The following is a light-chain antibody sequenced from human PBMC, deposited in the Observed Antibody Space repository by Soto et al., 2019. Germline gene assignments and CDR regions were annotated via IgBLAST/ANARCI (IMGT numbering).Light chain of an antibody. Sequence: QSVLTQPPSVSGAPGQRVTISCTGSSSNIGAGYDVNWYRQLPGTAPKLLIYGNSNRPSGVPDRFSGSKSGTSASLAITGLQAEDEADYYCQSYDTSLSGWLFGGGTQLTVL. CDR1: SSNIGAGYD. CDR3: QSYDTSLSGWL. J-gene: IGLJ3*02. CDR2: GNS. V-gene: IGLV1-40*01.